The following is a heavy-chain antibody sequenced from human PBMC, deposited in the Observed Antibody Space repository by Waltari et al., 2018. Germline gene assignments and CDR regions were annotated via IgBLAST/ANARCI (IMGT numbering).Heavy chain of an antibody. V-gene: IGHV3-30*02. CDR3: AKDAFGNTYLDF. Sequence: QVNLVESGGGVVQPGGSLRLSCETSGFTFRNFGMQWVRQAPGKGLEWVALIWFDGSDKFYADSVRGRFTISRDNSARTLYLDMDSLRLDDTAMYYCAKDAFGNTYLDFWGQGTLVTVSS. CDR2: IWFDGSDK. D-gene: IGHD2-2*02. J-gene: IGHJ4*02. CDR1: GFTFRNFG.